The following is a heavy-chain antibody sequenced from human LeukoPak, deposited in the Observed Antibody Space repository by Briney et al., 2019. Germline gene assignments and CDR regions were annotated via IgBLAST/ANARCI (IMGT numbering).Heavy chain of an antibody. J-gene: IGHJ4*02. V-gene: IGHV3-23*01. Sequence: GGSLRLSCAASGFTFSSYGMSWVRQAPGKGLEWVSTFSGSGGSTYSADSVRGRFTISRDNSRNTLYLQMNTLSPDDTAVYYCAKLYGSGTYNNYFHYWGQGTLVTVSS. CDR1: GFTFSSYG. D-gene: IGHD3-10*01. CDR2: FSGSGGST. CDR3: AKLYGSGTYNNYFHY.